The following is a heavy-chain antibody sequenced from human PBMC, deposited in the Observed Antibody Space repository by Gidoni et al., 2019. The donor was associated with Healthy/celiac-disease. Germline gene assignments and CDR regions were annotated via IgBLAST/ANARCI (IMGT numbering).Heavy chain of an antibody. CDR1: GFTVRSNY. V-gene: IGHV3-53*02. D-gene: IGHD3-22*01. CDR2: IYSGGST. J-gene: IGHJ4*02. CDR3: ARGPMRRGFDY. Sequence: EVQLVETGGGLIQPGGSLRLSCAASGFTVRSNYMSWVRQAPGKGLECVSVIYSGGSTYYADSVKGRFTISRDNSKNTLYLQMNSLRAEDTAVYYCARGPMRRGFDYWGQGTLVTVSS.